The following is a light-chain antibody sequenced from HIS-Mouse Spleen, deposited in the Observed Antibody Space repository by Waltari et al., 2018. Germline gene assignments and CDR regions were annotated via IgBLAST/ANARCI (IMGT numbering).Light chain of an antibody. CDR1: SSDVGSYNL. CDR2: GGR. V-gene: IGLV2-23*01. CDR3: CSYAGSSTWV. J-gene: IGLJ3*02. Sequence: QSALTQPASVSGSPGQSITISCTGTSSDVGSYNLVSWYQQHPGKAPKLMIYGGRTRPSGFSNRFSGSKSGNTASLTISGLQAEDEADYYCCSYAGSSTWVFGGGTKLTVL.